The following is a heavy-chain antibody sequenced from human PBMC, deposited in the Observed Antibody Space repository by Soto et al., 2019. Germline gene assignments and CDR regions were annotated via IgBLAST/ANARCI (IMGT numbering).Heavy chain of an antibody. CDR1: GFTFSSYA. CDR2: ISGSGGST. D-gene: IGHD6-6*01. Sequence: GGSLRLSCAASGFTFSSYAMSWVRQAPGKGLEWVSAISGSGGSTYYADSVKGRFTISRDNSKNTLYLQMNSLRAEDTAVYYCAKDRFLAARLDYYYGMDVWGQGTTVTVSS. J-gene: IGHJ6*02. V-gene: IGHV3-23*01. CDR3: AKDRFLAARLDYYYGMDV.